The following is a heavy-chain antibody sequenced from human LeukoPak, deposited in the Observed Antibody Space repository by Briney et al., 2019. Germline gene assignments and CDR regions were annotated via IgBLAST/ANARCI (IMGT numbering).Heavy chain of an antibody. V-gene: IGHV5-10-1*01. CDR1: GYSFTSYW. Sequence: GESLKLSCKVSGYSFTSYWIGWVRQMPGKGLEWMGRIDPSDSYTNYSPSFQGHVTISADKSISTVYLQWSSLKASDTAMYYCARHSAGIVVAGKWGQGTLVTVSS. CDR2: IDPSDSYT. D-gene: IGHD6-19*01. CDR3: ARHSAGIVVAGK. J-gene: IGHJ4*02.